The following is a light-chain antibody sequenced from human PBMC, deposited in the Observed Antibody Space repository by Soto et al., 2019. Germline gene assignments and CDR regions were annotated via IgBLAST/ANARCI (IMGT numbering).Light chain of an antibody. CDR3: SSYTSSSTPYV. CDR1: SSYVGGYNY. Sequence: QSALTQPASVSGSPGQSITISCTGTSSYVGGYNYVSWYQQHPGKAPKLMIYEVSNRPSGVSNRFSGSKSGNTASLTISGLQDEDEADYYCSSYTSSSTPYVFGTGTKVTVL. V-gene: IGLV2-14*01. CDR2: EVS. J-gene: IGLJ1*01.